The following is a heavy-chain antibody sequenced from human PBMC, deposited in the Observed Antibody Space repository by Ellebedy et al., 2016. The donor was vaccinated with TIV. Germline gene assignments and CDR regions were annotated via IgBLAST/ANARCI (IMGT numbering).Heavy chain of an antibody. V-gene: IGHV4-39*07. Sequence: SETLSLXCTVSGGSISSRSYYWGWIRQPPGKGLEWMGSMFHSGSTYYNPSLKSRLTISVDTSKNQLSLRLNSVTAANTAVYYCARALSRGWYLFDSWGQGTLVTVSS. CDR3: ARALSRGWYLFDS. J-gene: IGHJ4*02. CDR2: MFHSGST. D-gene: IGHD6-19*01. CDR1: GGSISSRSYY.